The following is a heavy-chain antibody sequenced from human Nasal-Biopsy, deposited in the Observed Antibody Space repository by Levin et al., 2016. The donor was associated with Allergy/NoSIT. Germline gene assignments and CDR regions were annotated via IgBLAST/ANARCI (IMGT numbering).Heavy chain of an antibody. CDR3: ARVLSGVEPSPVLGLGPFYSYYYMDV. D-gene: IGHD2-8*02. CDR2: INHSGST. J-gene: IGHJ6*03. Sequence: SETLSLTCGVSGASFSGSSWSWIRQPPGKGLEWIGEINHSGSTNYNPSLKSRVTISVDTSENQFSLRLTSVTGADTAVYYCARVLSGVEPSPVLGLGPFYSYYYMDVWGKGTTVIVSS. V-gene: IGHV4-34*01. CDR1: GASFSGSS.